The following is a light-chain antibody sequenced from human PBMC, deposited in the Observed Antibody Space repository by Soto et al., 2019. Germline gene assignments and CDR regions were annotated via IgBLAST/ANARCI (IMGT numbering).Light chain of an antibody. J-gene: IGKJ1*01. CDR2: GSS. CDR3: QQRSNWPRT. V-gene: IGKV3-11*01. CDR1: QSVSSY. Sequence: EMVVTQAAATLSLSPGERATLSCRASQSVSSYLAWYQQKPGQAPRLLIYGSSSRATGVPDRFSGSASGTDFTLTISSLEPEDFAVYYCQQRSNWPRTFGQGTKVDIK.